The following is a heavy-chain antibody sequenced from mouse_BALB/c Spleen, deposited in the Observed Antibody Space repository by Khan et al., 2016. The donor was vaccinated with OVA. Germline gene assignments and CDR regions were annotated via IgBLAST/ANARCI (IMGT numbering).Heavy chain of an antibody. Sequence: VQLQQSGPELVKPGASGKMSCKATGYTFTNYVMHWVKQKPGQGLEWIGYINPYNDGIKYNEKVKGKATLTSDKSSSTAYMELSRLTSEDSAVSYFASYASTPYSAMDYWGQGTSVTVSS. D-gene: IGHD1-1*01. J-gene: IGHJ4*01. CDR1: GYTFTNYV. CDR2: INPYNDGI. V-gene: IGHV1S136*01. CDR3: ASYASTPYSAMDY.